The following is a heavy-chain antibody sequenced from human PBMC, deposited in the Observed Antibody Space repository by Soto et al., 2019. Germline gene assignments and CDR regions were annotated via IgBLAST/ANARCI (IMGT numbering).Heavy chain of an antibody. Sequence: LRLSCAASGFTFDDYTMHLVRQAPGKGLEWVSGISWNSGSIGYADSVKGRFTISRDNAKNSLYLQMNSLRAEDTALYYCATYDYGDYYFDYWGQGTLVTVSS. V-gene: IGHV3-9*01. CDR3: ATYDYGDYYFDY. CDR2: ISWNSGSI. J-gene: IGHJ4*02. D-gene: IGHD4-17*01. CDR1: GFTFDDYT.